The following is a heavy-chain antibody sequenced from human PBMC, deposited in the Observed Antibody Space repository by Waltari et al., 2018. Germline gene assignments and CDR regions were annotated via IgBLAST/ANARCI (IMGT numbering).Heavy chain of an antibody. CDR1: GGSFSGYY. CDR3: ARRGWELLKGYYFDY. D-gene: IGHD1-26*01. Sequence: QVQLQQWGAGLLKPSATLSLTCAVYGGSFSGYYWSWSRQPPGKGLEWIGEINHSGSTNYNPSLKSRVTISVDTSKNQFSLKLSSVPAADTAVYYCARRGWELLKGYYFDYWGQGTLVTVSS. CDR2: INHSGST. J-gene: IGHJ4*02. V-gene: IGHV4-34*01.